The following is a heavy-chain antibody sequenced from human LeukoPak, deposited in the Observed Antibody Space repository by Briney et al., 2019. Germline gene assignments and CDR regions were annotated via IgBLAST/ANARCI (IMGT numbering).Heavy chain of an antibody. CDR2: IYYSGST. D-gene: IGHD6-13*01. CDR3: ARDGTAAGAGDAFDI. J-gene: IGHJ3*02. V-gene: IGHV4-39*07. Sequence: SETLSHTCTVSGGSISSGSYYWGWIRQPPGKGLEWIGTIYYSGSTYYNPSLKSRVTISVDTSKNQFSLNLSSVTAADTAVYYCARDGTAAGAGDAFDIWGQGTMVTVSS. CDR1: GGSISSGSYY.